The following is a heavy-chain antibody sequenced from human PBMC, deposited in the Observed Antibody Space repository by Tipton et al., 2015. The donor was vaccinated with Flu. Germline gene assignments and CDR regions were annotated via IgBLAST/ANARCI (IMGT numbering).Heavy chain of an antibody. J-gene: IGHJ4*02. CDR3: ARSEDLRYNYGSYYLAY. Sequence: TLSLTCTVSGGSVSSGNFHWSWIRQPAGKGLEWIRRVYTSGSTTYNSSLQSRVAIAIDTSKNQVSLRMTSVTAADTAVYYCARSEDLRYNYGSYYLAYWGQGTLVTVSS. CDR1: GGSVSSGNFH. CDR2: VYTSGST. V-gene: IGHV4-61*02. D-gene: IGHD3-10*01.